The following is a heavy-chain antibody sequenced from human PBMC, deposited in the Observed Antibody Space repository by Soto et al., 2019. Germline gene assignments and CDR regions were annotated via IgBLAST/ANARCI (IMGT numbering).Heavy chain of an antibody. V-gene: IGHV4-34*01. J-gene: IGHJ6*02. Sequence: GYGGIWILKQQGKGLDCIGEINHSGSTNYNPSLKGRVTISVDTSKNQFSLKLSSVTAADTAVYYCARLSLVVRAAMTGDYYYYVMDAWGQLTRVTVS. CDR3: ARLSLVVRAAMTGDYYYYVMDA. D-gene: IGHD2-2*01. CDR2: INHSGST. CDR1: GYG.